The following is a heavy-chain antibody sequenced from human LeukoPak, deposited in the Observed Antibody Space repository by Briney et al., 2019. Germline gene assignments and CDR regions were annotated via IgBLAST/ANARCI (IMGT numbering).Heavy chain of an antibody. CDR2: ISGSGGST. V-gene: IGHV3-23*01. CDR1: GFTFGSYA. D-gene: IGHD3-22*01. Sequence: PGGSLRLSCAASGFTFGSYAMSWVRQAPGKGLEWVSAISGSGGSTYYADSVKGRFTISRDNSKNTLYLQMNSLRAEDTAVYYCAKDQATYYYDSSGYQPLDYWGQGTLVTVSS. J-gene: IGHJ4*02. CDR3: AKDQATYYYDSSGYQPLDY.